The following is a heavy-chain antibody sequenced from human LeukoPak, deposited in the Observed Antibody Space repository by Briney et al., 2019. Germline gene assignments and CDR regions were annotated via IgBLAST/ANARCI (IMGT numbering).Heavy chain of an antibody. J-gene: IGHJ3*02. CDR3: ARKYCSSTSCYAFDI. Sequence: ASVKVSCKASGYTFTGYYMHWVRQAPGQGLEWMGWINPKSGGTNYAQKFQGRVTMTRDTSISTAYMELSRLRSDDTAVYYCARKYCSSTSCYAFDIWGQGTMVTVSS. V-gene: IGHV1-2*02. CDR2: INPKSGGT. D-gene: IGHD2-2*01. CDR1: GYTFTGYY.